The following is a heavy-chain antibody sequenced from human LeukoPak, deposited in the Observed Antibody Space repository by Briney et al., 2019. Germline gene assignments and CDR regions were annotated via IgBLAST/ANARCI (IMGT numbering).Heavy chain of an antibody. V-gene: IGHV4-59*01. CDR2: IYYSGTT. J-gene: IGHJ4*02. D-gene: IGHD6-19*01. CDR1: GGSISSYY. CDR3: ARGGGGEYSSGWYDY. Sequence: KPSETLSLTCTVSGGSISSYYWSWIRQPPGKGLEWIGYIYYSGTTNYNPSLMSRVTISVATSKNQFSLNLSSVTAASTAVYYCARGGGGEYSSGWYDYWGQGTLVTVSS.